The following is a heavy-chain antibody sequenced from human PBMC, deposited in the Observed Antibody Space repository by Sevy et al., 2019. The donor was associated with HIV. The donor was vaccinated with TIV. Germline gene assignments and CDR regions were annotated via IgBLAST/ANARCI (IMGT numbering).Heavy chain of an antibody. CDR2: ITNSGSTI. V-gene: IGHV3-48*03. CDR1: GFTFSNYE. CDR3: ARDLPPSATTVAHFDY. D-gene: IGHD4-17*01. Sequence: GESLKISCTASGFTFSNYEMNWVRLAPGKGLEWVSYITNSGSTIYYSDSVRGRFTVSRDNAKNSLYLQMNSLRAEDTAVYYCARDLPPSATTVAHFDYWGRGTLVTVSS. J-gene: IGHJ4*02.